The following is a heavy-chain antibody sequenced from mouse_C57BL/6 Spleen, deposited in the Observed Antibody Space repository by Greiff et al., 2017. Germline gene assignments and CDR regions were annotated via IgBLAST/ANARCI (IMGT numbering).Heavy chain of an antibody. CDR2: ISNLAYSI. CDR1: GFTFSDYG. J-gene: IGHJ3*01. CDR3: ARHAEGFAY. V-gene: IGHV5-15*01. Sequence: EVKLVVSGGGLVQPGGSLKLSCAASGFTFSDYGMAWVRQAPRKGPEWVAFISNLAYSIYYADTVTGRFTISRENAKNTLYLEMSSLRSEDTAMYYCARHAEGFAYWGQGTLVTVSA.